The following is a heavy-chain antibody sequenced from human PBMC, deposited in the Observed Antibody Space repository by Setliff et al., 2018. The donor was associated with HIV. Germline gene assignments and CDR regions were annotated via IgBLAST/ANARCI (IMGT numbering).Heavy chain of an antibody. D-gene: IGHD3-22*01. Sequence: PSETLSLTCAVYGGSFSGYYWSWIRQPPGKGLKWIGEIIPSGSTNYNPSLKSRVSISTDTSKNQFSLKLTSVTAADTAVYYCASRDTSRYFDDYWGQGTLVTVSS. CDR1: GGSFSGYY. V-gene: IGHV4-34*12. CDR3: ASRDTSRYFDDY. CDR2: IIPSGST. J-gene: IGHJ4*02.